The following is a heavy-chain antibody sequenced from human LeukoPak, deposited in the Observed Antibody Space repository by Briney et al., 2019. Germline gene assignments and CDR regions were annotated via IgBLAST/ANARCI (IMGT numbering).Heavy chain of an antibody. D-gene: IGHD4-17*01. CDR1: GGSISSYY. V-gene: IGHV4-59*01. CDR2: IYYSGST. CDR3: ARLDYGDHFYYYYGMDV. Sequence: SETLSLTCTVSGGSISSYYRSWIRQPPGKGLDWIGYIYYSGSTNYNPSLKSRVTISVDTSKNQFSLKLSSVTAADTAAYYCARLDYGDHFYYYYGMDVWGQGTTVTVSS. J-gene: IGHJ6*02.